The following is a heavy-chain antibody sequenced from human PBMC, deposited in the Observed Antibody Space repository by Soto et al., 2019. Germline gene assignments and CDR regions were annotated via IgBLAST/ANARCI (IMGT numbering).Heavy chain of an antibody. V-gene: IGHV3-15*01. D-gene: IGHD2-2*01. CDR2: IKSKTDGGTT. CDR1: GFTFSNAW. Sequence: EVQLVESGGGLVKPGGSLRLSCAASGFTFSNAWMSWVRQAPGKGLEWVGRIKSKTDGGTTDYAAPVKGRFTIARDDSKNTLYLQMNSLKTEDTAVYYCTTDIVVARHPLNWFDPWGQGTLVTVSS. J-gene: IGHJ5*02. CDR3: TTDIVVARHPLNWFDP.